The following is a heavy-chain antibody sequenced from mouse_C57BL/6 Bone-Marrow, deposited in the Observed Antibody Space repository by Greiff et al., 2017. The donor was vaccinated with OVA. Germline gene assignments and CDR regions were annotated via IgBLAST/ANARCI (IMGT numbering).Heavy chain of an antibody. J-gene: IGHJ2*01. CDR2: IDPSDSYT. D-gene: IGHD1-1*01. V-gene: IGHV1-50*01. Sequence: QVQLQQSGAELVKPGASVKLSCKASGYTFTSYWMQWVKQRPGQGLEWIGEIDPSDSYTNYNQKFKGKATLTVDTSSSTAYMQLSSLTSEDSAVYYCSLITTVVHFDYWGQGTTLTVSS. CDR3: SLITTVVHFDY. CDR1: GYTFTSYW.